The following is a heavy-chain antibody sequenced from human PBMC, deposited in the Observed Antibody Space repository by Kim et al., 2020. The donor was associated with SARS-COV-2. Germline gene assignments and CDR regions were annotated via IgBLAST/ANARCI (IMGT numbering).Heavy chain of an antibody. V-gene: IGHV3-13*01. J-gene: IGHJ4*02. CDR3: ARARSNPYSREPDHYFDY. D-gene: IGHD6-13*01. Sequence: GGSLRLSCAASGFTFSSYDMHWVRQATGKGLEWVSAIGTAGDTYYPGSVKGRFTISRENAKNSLYLQMNSLRAGDTAVYYCARARSNPYSREPDHYFDYWGQGTLVTVSS. CDR2: IGTAGDT. CDR1: GFTFSSYD.